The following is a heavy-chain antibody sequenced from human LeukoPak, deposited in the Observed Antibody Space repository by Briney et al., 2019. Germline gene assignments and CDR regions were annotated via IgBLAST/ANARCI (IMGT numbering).Heavy chain of an antibody. CDR1: GSVSRYN. J-gene: IGHJ6*02. V-gene: IGHV3-21*01. Sequence: GGSLRLSCVASGSVSRYNMNWVRQAPGRGLEWVSLITSSGTAIYYAGSVRGRFTISRDNAKNSLYLEMNSLRAEDTAVYYCARERIPSGREGEVHVWGQGTTVTVSS. CDR2: ITSSGTAI. D-gene: IGHD2-15*01. CDR3: ARERIPSGREGEVHV.